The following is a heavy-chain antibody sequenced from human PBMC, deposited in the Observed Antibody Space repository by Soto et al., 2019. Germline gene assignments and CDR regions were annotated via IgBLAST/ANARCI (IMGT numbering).Heavy chain of an antibody. CDR1: GYTFTRYG. D-gene: IGHD2-21*01. CDR3: ARDLALDV. Sequence: GAPVKPSCKASGYTFTRYGISCVRQAPGQGLEWMGWISAYNGNTNYAQKFQGRVTMTTDTSTSTAYMELRSLRSEDAAVYYCARDLALDVWGQGTTVTVSS. CDR2: ISAYNGNT. J-gene: IGHJ6*02. V-gene: IGHV1-18*01.